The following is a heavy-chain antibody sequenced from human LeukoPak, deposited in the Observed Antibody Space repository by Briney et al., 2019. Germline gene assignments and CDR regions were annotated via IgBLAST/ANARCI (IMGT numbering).Heavy chain of an antibody. CDR2: ISSSASTK. CDR1: GFTFSSYE. J-gene: IGHJ4*02. CDR3: ARGAMAGPFDY. D-gene: IGHD5-18*01. V-gene: IGHV3-48*03. Sequence: PGGSLRLSCAASGFTFSSYEMKWVRQAPGKGLEWVSYISSSASTKYYADSVKGRFTISRDNDKNSLYLQMNSLRAEDTAVYYCARGAMAGPFDYWGQGTLVTVSS.